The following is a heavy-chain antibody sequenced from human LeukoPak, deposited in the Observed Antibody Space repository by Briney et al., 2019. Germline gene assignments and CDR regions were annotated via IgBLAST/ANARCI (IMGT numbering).Heavy chain of an antibody. Sequence: GGSLRLSCAASGFTFSSYGMHWVRQAPGKGLEWVAFIRYDGSNKYYADSVKGRFTISRDNSKNTLYLQMNSLRAEDTAVYYCAKDGLGGGYYYYYYMDVWGKGTTVTVSS. D-gene: IGHD2-2*03. V-gene: IGHV3-30*02. CDR1: GFTFSSYG. J-gene: IGHJ6*03. CDR2: IRYDGSNK. CDR3: AKDGLGGGYYYYYYMDV.